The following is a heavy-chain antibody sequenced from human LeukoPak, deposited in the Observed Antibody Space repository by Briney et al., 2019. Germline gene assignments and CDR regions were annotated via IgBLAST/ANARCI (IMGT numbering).Heavy chain of an antibody. CDR1: DDSITIYY. CDR2: IDHTGIT. CDR3: AKSNGYGLVDI. V-gene: IGHV4-59*01. Sequence: SPSETLSLTCTVSDDSITIYYWTWIRQPPGKGLEWIGYIDHTGITNYNPSLNSRVTISRDTSKNHFSLELSSATAADTAVYYCAKSNGYGLVDIWGQGTMVTVSS. D-gene: IGHD3-10*01. J-gene: IGHJ3*02.